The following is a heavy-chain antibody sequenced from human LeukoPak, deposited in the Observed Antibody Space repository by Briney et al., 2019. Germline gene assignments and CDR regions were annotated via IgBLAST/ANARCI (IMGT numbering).Heavy chain of an antibody. CDR1: GGSISSYY. CDR2: IYYSGST. D-gene: IGHD3-22*01. Sequence: SETLSLTCTVSGGSISSYYWSWIRQPPGKGLEWTGYIYYSGSTNYNPSLKSRVTISVDTSKNQFSLKLSSVTAADTAVYYCARDGDSSGYYYNSYGFDYWGQGTLVTVSS. J-gene: IGHJ4*02. CDR3: ARDGDSSGYYYNSYGFDY. V-gene: IGHV4-59*01.